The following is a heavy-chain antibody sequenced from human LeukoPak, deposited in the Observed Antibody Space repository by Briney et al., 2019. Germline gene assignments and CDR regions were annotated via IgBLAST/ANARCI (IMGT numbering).Heavy chain of an antibody. CDR1: GFTFSASN. V-gene: IGHV3-73*01. Sequence: GGSLRLSCAASGFTFSASNIHWIRQAPGKGLEWVGRIRSKADSDATEYSASLKGRFTIARDDSKNTAYLQMNSLKIDDTATYYCARHSSSTPYFDYWGQGTLVTVSS. CDR2: IRSKADSDAT. CDR3: ARHSSSTPYFDY. J-gene: IGHJ4*02. D-gene: IGHD6-6*01.